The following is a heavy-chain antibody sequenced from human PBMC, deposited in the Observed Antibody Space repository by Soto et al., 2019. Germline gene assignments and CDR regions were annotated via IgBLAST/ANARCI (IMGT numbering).Heavy chain of an antibody. V-gene: IGHV4-4*07. CDR3: ARDNGWGSYSIYFDY. J-gene: IGHJ4*02. CDR1: GGSISSYY. CDR2: IYTSGRT. Sequence: PSETLSLPCTVSGGSISSYYWSWIRQPAGKGVEGSGRIYTSGRTNYNPSLKSRVTMSVDTSTHQFSLKLSSVTAADTAVYYCARDNGWGSYSIYFDYWGQGTLVTVSS. D-gene: IGHD1-26*01.